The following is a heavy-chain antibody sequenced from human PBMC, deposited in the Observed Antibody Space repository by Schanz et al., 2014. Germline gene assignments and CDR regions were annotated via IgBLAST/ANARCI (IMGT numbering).Heavy chain of an antibody. Sequence: EVQLLESGGGLVQPGGSLRLSCEASGFTFSTDAMSWVRQAPGKGLEWLSVISASGGDTYYADSVKGRFTISRDNSKNTLYLQLNSLRAEDTAVYYCARDFHGYGPHLDYWGQGSLVTVSS. CDR1: GFTFSTDA. CDR3: ARDFHGYGPHLDY. J-gene: IGHJ4*02. D-gene: IGHD5-12*01. V-gene: IGHV3-23*01. CDR2: ISASGGDT.